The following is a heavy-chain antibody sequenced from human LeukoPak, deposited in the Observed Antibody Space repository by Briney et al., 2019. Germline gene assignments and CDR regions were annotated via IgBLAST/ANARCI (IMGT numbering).Heavy chain of an antibody. J-gene: IGHJ4*02. Sequence: GGSLRLSCAASGFTFSSYAMSWVRQAPGKGLEWVSGISNSGGSTYYADSVKGRFTISRDNSKNTLYLQMNSLRAEDTAVYYCAEYYYYDSSGYQQYYFDYWGQGTLVTVSS. CDR3: AEYYYYDSSGYQQYYFDY. V-gene: IGHV3-23*01. CDR1: GFTFSSYA. D-gene: IGHD3-22*01. CDR2: ISNSGGST.